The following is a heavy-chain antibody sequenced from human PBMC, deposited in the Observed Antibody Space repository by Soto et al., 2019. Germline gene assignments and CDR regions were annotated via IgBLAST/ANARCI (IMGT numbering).Heavy chain of an antibody. CDR3: AIVLGTRWFFL. Sequence: GGSLRLSCAASGFTLSSYSMTWVRQAPGNGLECLSYINRYISVIREADSVKGRFTVSRYNVENVLFLQMTSLGDEDTAMYYCAIVLGTRWFFLWGPGTLVTVSS. V-gene: IGHV3-48*02. J-gene: IGHJ4*02. CDR1: GFTLSSYS. CDR2: INRYISVI. D-gene: IGHD3-10*01.